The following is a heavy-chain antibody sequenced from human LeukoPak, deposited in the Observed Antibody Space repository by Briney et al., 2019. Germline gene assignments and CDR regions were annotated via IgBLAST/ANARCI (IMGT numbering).Heavy chain of an antibody. CDR3: ARQNHYYYYMDV. J-gene: IGHJ6*03. Sequence: GESLKISCKASGYVFIRHWIGWVRQVPGKGLEWMGVIHPEDSYSRYNAAFQGQATLSVDKSTSTAYLQLSSLKASDTAIYYCARQNHYYYYMDVWGRGTTVTVSS. CDR2: IHPEDSYS. V-gene: IGHV5-51*01. CDR1: GYVFIRHW.